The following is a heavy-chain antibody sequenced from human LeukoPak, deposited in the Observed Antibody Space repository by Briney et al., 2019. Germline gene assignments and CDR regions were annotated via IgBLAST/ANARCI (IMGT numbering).Heavy chain of an antibody. CDR2: IYYSGST. V-gene: IGHV4-59*01. J-gene: IGHJ4*02. CDR3: ARAIVGATGVYFDY. CDR1: GGSISSYY. Sequence: PSETLSLTCTVSGGSISSYYWSWIRQPPGKGLEWIGYIYYSGSTNYNPSLKSRATISVDTSKNQFSLKLSSVTAADTAVYYCARAIVGATGVYFDYWGQGTLVTVSS. D-gene: IGHD1-26*01.